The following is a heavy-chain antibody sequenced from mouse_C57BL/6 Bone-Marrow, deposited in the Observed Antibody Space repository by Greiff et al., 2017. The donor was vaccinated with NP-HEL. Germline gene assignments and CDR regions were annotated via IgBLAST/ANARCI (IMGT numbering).Heavy chain of an antibody. Sequence: EVQLQQSGPELVTPGASVQISCKASGYSFTDYNMHWVQQSNGKSLEWIGVITPNYGTTSSNQKFKGKATLTVDQSSSTAYMQLNSLTAEDSAVYYCARRVLQQDWYFDVWGTGTTVTVSS. V-gene: IGHV1-39*01. CDR1: GYSFTDYN. CDR3: ARRVLQQDWYFDV. CDR2: ITPNYGTT. D-gene: IGHD1-1*01. J-gene: IGHJ1*03.